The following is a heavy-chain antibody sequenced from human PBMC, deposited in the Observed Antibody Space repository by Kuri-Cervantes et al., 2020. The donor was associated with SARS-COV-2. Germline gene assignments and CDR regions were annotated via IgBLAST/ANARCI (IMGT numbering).Heavy chain of an antibody. Sequence: GGSLRLSCAASGFTFSSYSMNWVRQAPGKGLEWVSSISSSSSYIYYADSVKGRFTISRDNAKNSLYLQMNSLRAEDTAVYYCAKDLYSGDYDYYYYMDVWGKGTTVTVSS. CDR1: GFTFSSYS. CDR3: AKDLYSGDYDYYYYMDV. D-gene: IGHD6-19*01. CDR2: ISSSSSYI. V-gene: IGHV3-21*01. J-gene: IGHJ6*03.